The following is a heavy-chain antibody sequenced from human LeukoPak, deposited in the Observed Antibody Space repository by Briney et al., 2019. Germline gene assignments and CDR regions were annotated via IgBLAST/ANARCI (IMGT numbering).Heavy chain of an antibody. CDR1: GYTFTSYG. CDR2: ISAYNGNT. CDR3: ARVLLVGGVIVILDY. J-gene: IGHJ4*02. V-gene: IGHV1-18*01. D-gene: IGHD3-16*02. Sequence: GASVKVSCKASGYTFTSYGISWVRQAPGQGLEWMGWISAYNGNTNYAQKLQGRVTMTTDTSTSTAYMELRSLRSDDTAVYYCARVLLVGGVIVILDYWGQGTLVTVSS.